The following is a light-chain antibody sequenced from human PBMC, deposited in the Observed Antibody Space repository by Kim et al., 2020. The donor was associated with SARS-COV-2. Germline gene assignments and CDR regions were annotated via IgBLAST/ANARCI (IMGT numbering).Light chain of an antibody. J-gene: IGLJ1*01. CDR3: QAWDSSTEV. V-gene: IGLV3-1*01. CDR2: QDS. CDR1: KLGYKY. Sequence: SVSPGQTASIPCSGDKLGYKYACWYQQKPGQSPVLVIYQDSKRPSGSPERFSGSNSGNTATLTISGTQAMDEADYYCQAWDSSTEVFGTGTKVTVL.